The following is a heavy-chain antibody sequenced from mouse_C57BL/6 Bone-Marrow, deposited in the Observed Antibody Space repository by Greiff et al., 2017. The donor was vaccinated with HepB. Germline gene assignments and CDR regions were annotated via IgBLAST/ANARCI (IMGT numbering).Heavy chain of an antibody. J-gene: IGHJ4*01. CDR1: GYTFTDYN. Sequence: EVKLQESGPELVKPGASVKMSCKASGYTFTDYNMHWVKQSHGKSLEWIGYINPNNGGTSYNQKFKGKATLTVNKSSSTAYMELRSLTSEESAVYYCARVGWLLRHYYAMDYWGQGTSVTVSS. CDR2: INPNNGGT. D-gene: IGHD2-3*01. CDR3: ARVGWLLRHYYAMDY. V-gene: IGHV1-22*01.